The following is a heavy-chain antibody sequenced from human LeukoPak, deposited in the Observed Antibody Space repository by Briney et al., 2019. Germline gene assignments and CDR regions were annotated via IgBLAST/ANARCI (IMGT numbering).Heavy chain of an antibody. CDR2: IGPTGFDR. V-gene: IGHV3-21*06. J-gene: IGHJ4*02. D-gene: IGHD2-8*01. CDR3: ARVSLGYCTNGVCYTTDY. CDR1: GLTFSTSG. Sequence: PGGSLRLSCTTSGLTFSTSGFNWVRQAPGKGLEWVASIGPTGFDRYHADSIKGRFTISRDNANNFLYLQMDSLRAEDTAVYYCARVSLGYCTNGVCYTTDYWGQGTLVTVSS.